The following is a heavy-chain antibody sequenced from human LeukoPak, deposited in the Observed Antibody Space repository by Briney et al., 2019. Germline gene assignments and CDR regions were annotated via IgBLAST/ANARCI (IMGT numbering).Heavy chain of an antibody. CDR1: GFTFSSYA. CDR3: ARGILWFGELSSLGY. D-gene: IGHD3-10*01. J-gene: IGHJ4*02. V-gene: IGHV3-30-3*01. Sequence: GGSLRLSCAASGFTFSSYAMHWVRQAPGKGLEWVAVISYDGSNKYYADSVKGRFTISRDNSKNTLYLQMNSLRAEDTAVYYCARGILWFGELSSLGYWGQGTLVTVSS. CDR2: ISYDGSNK.